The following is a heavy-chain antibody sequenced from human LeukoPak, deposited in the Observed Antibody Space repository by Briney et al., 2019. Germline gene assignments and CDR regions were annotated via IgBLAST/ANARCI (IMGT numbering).Heavy chain of an antibody. CDR2: IYHSGST. J-gene: IGHJ4*02. Sequence: SETLSLTCAISGYSISSGYYWGWIRQPPGKGLEWIGSIYHSGSTYYNPSLKSRVTISVDTSKNQFSLKLSSVTAADTAVYYCARLGPGTTDYWGQGTLVTVSS. D-gene: IGHD1-7*01. CDR3: ARLGPGTTDY. CDR1: GYSISSGYY. V-gene: IGHV4-38-2*01.